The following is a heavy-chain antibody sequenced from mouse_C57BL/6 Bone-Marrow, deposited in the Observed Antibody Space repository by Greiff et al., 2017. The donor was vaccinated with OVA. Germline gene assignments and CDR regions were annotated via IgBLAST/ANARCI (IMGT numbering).Heavy chain of an antibody. Sequence: VQLKQSGPELVKPGASVKISCKASGYSFTDYNMNWVKQSNGKSLEWIGVINPNYGTTSYNQQFKGKATLTVDQSSSTAYMQLNSLTSEDSAVYYCASRGDSNYFYAMDYWGQGTSVTVSS. J-gene: IGHJ4*01. CDR3: ASRGDSNYFYAMDY. CDR2: INPNYGTT. V-gene: IGHV1-39*01. CDR1: GYSFTDYN. D-gene: IGHD2-5*01.